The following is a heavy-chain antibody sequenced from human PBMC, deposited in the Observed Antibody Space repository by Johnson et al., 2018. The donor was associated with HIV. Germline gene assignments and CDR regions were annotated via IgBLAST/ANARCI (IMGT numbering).Heavy chain of an antibody. CDR2: ISYDGSNK. V-gene: IGHV3-30*03. D-gene: IGHD5-18*01. CDR3: ARAYSYGVFDI. J-gene: IGHJ3*02. CDR1: GFNFDDHS. Sequence: QVQLVESGGGVVRPGGSLRLSCADSGFNFDDHSMSWVRQAPGKGLEWVAVISYDGSNKYYADSVKGRFTISRDNSKNTLYLQMKSLRAEDTAVYYCARAYSYGVFDIWGQGTMVTVSS.